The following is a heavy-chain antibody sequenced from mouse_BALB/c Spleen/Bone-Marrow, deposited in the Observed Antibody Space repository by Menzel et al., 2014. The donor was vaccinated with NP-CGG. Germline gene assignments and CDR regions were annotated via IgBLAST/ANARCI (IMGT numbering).Heavy chain of an antibody. CDR2: ISSGSSTI. D-gene: IGHD2-10*02. V-gene: IGHV5-17*02. CDR3: VRSYDSYAMAF. J-gene: IGHJ4*01. Sequence: EVKVVESGGGLAQPGGSRKLSCAASGFTFSSFGMHWVRQAPEKGLEWVAYISSGSSTIYYADTVKGRFTISRDNPKNTLFLQMTSLRSEDTAVYYCVRSYDSYAMAFWGQGTSVTVSS. CDR1: GFTFSSFG.